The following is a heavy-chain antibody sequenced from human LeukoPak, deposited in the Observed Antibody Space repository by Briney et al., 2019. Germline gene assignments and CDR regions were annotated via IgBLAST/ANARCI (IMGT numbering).Heavy chain of an antibody. CDR1: GDSVSSNSAA. CDR2: TYYRSKWYN. V-gene: IGHV6-1*01. D-gene: IGHD5-12*01. J-gene: IGHJ3*02. CDR3: ARESGYSGYDLSSDRAFDI. Sequence: SQTLSLTCAISGDSVSSNSAAWNWIRQSPSRGLEWLGGTYYRSKWYNDYAVSVKSRITINPDTSKNQFSLQLSSVTPEDTAVYYCARESGYSGYDLSSDRAFDIWGQGTMVTVSS.